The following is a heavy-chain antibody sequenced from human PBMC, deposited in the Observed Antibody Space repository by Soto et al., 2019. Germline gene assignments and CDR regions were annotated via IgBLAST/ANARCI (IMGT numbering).Heavy chain of an antibody. D-gene: IGHD2-8*02. V-gene: IGHV4-30-4*01. Sequence: SETLSLTCTVSGDSISNVHYFWSWIRQSPDKGLEWIGHIYNGGSIYNNPSLESRLTISVDTSKNQFSLDLTSVTAADTAVYYCARDKITGLFDYWGQGTLVTVSS. CDR2: IYNGGSI. CDR3: ARDKITGLFDY. CDR1: GDSISNVHYF. J-gene: IGHJ4*02.